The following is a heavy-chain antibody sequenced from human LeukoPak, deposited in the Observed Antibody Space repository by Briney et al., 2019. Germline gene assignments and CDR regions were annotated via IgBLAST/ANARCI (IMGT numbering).Heavy chain of an antibody. CDR2: IYYSGST. Sequence: QPSETLSLTCTVSGGSISSSSYYWGWIRQPPGKGLEWIGSIYYSGSTYYNPSLKSRVTISVDTSKNQFSLKLSSVTAADTAVYYCARDRLWFGVGPPQNGPNWFDPWGQGTLVTVSS. J-gene: IGHJ5*02. CDR3: ARDRLWFGVGPPQNGPNWFDP. CDR1: GGSISSSSYY. D-gene: IGHD3-10*01. V-gene: IGHV4-39*07.